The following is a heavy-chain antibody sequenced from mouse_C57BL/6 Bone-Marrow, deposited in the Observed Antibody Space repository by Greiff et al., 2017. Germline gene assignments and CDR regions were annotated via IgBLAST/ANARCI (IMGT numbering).Heavy chain of an antibody. CDR3: ARGLRYDGYYGGTFAY. CDR2: IDPNSGGT. D-gene: IGHD2-3*01. Sequence: QVQLKQPGAELVKPGASVTLSCKASGYTFTSYWMHWVKQRPGRGLEWIGRIDPNSGGTKYNEKFKSKATLTVDKPSSTAYMQLSSLTSEDSAVYYWARGLRYDGYYGGTFAYWGQGTLVTVSA. CDR1: GYTFTSYW. V-gene: IGHV1-72*01. J-gene: IGHJ3*01.